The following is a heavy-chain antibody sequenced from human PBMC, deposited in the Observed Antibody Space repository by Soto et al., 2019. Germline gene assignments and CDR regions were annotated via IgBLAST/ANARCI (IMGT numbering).Heavy chain of an antibody. D-gene: IGHD6-19*01. Sequence: EVQLVESGGGLVQPGGSLRLSCAASGFTFSSYAMYWVRQAPGKGLEYVSAISSNGGSTSYANSVKGRFTISRDNSKNTLYLQMGSLRAEDMAVYYCARGARGAVAGTYSFDYGGQGTLVTVSS. CDR1: GFTFSSYA. CDR2: ISSNGGST. J-gene: IGHJ4*02. V-gene: IGHV3-64*01. CDR3: ARGARGAVAGTYSFDY.